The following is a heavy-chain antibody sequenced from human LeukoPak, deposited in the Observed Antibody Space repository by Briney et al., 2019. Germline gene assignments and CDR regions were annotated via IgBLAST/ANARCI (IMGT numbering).Heavy chain of an antibody. V-gene: IGHV3-53*01. CDR3: ARDLIVLMVYAMAY. Sequence: GGSLRLSCAASGFTVSSNYMSWVRQAPGKGLEWVSVIYSGGSTYYADSVKGRFTISRDNSKNTLYLQMNSLRAEDTAVYYCARDLIVLMVYAMAYWGQGTLVTVSS. J-gene: IGHJ4*02. D-gene: IGHD2-8*01. CDR1: GFTVSSNY. CDR2: IYSGGST.